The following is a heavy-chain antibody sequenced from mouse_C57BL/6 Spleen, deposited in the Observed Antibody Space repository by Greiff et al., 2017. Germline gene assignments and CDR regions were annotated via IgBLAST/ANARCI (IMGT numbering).Heavy chain of an antibody. D-gene: IGHD2-2*01. CDR1: GYSFTSYY. CDR3: ARRIYYGYDGFDY. Sequence: VQLQQSGPELVKPGASVKISCKASGYSFTSYYIHWVKQRPGQGLEWIGWIYPGSGNTKYNEKFKGKATLTADTSSSTAYMQLSSLTSEDSAVYYCARRIYYGYDGFDYWGQGTTLTVSS. CDR2: IYPGSGNT. V-gene: IGHV1-66*01. J-gene: IGHJ2*01.